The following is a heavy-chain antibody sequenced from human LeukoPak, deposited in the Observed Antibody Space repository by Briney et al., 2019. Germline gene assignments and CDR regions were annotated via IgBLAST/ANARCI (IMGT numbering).Heavy chain of an antibody. Sequence: GASVKVSCKVSGSTFTDYYMHWVPQAPGKGLEWMGLVDPEDGETIYAEKFQGRVTINANTSTDTAYMELSSLRSEDTAVYYCANSRGTHYDFWSGAWFDPWGQGTRVTVST. V-gene: IGHV1-69-2*01. CDR3: ANSRGTHYDFWSGAWFDP. CDR1: GSTFTDYY. J-gene: IGHJ5*02. D-gene: IGHD3-3*01. CDR2: VDPEDGET.